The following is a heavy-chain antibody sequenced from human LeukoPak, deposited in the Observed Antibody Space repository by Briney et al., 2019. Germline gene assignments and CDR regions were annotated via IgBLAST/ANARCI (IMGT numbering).Heavy chain of an antibody. CDR1: GFTFGDYY. J-gene: IGHJ4*02. CDR2: IGPGGTIT. Sequence: GGSLRLSCAASGFTFGDYYITWIRQAPGKGLEWVAYIGPGGTITYYADSVKGRFTISRDNDKNSLYLQMRRLRAEDTAVYYCARVSGHYDFWSGYSYYFDYWGQGTLVTVSS. CDR3: ARVSGHYDFWSGYSYYFDY. V-gene: IGHV3-11*04. D-gene: IGHD3-3*01.